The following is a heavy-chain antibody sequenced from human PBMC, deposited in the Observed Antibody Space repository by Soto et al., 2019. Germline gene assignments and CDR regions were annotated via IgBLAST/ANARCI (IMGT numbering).Heavy chain of an antibody. Sequence: HVQLVESGGGVVQPGRSLRLSCAAFGFTFSSYAMHWVRQAPGKGLEWVAVISYDGSNKYYADSVKGRFTISRDNSKNTLYLQMTSLRAEDKAVYYCARDFGRLPDYYYYGMDVWGQGTTVTVSS. D-gene: IGHD3-16*01. CDR2: ISYDGSNK. CDR1: GFTFSSYA. J-gene: IGHJ6*02. V-gene: IGHV3-30-3*01. CDR3: ARDFGRLPDYYYYGMDV.